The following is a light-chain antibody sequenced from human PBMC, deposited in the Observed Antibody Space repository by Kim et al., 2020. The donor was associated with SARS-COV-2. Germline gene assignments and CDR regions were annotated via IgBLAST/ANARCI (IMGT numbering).Light chain of an antibody. CDR1: QNVGSS. CDR2: DAS. V-gene: IGKV3-15*01. CDR3: HQYNNWPLYS. Sequence: GSPGERATLPCRASQNVGSSLAWYQQKPGQAPRLLIYDASTRATVIPARFSGSGSGTEFTLTISSLQSEDFAVYYCHQYNNWPLYSFGQGTKLEI. J-gene: IGKJ2*03.